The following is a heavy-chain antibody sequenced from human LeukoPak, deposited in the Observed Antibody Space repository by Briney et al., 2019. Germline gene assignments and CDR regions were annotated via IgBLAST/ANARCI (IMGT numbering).Heavy chain of an antibody. CDR1: GFTFSNAW. CDR3: ARGTIAAAGYYYFDY. V-gene: IGHV3-7*04. Sequence: GGSLRLSCAASGFTFSNAWMSWVRQAPGKGLEWVANIKQDGSEKYYVDSVKGRFTISRDNAKNSLYLQMNSLRAEDTAVYYCARGTIAAAGYYYFDYWGQGTQVTVSS. CDR2: IKQDGSEK. D-gene: IGHD6-13*01. J-gene: IGHJ4*02.